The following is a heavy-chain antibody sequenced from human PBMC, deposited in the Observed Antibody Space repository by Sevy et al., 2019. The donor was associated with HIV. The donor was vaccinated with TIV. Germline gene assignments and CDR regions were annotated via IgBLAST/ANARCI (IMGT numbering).Heavy chain of an antibody. D-gene: IGHD2-21*01. CDR2: IYPDDSDT. CDR1: GYSFTTYW. J-gene: IGHJ4*02. V-gene: IGHV5-51*01. CDR3: ARLEQRHCNGAHCYPFDY. Sequence: GGSLRLSCEGSGYSFTTYWIGWVRQMPGKGLEWMGVIYPDDSDTRYNPSFPGQVTISADESINTAYLEWSSLKASDTAIYYCARLEQRHCNGAHCYPFDYWGQGTLVTVSS.